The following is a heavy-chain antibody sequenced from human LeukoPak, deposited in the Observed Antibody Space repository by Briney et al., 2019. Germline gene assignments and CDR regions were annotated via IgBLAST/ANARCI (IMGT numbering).Heavy chain of an antibody. CDR1: GGSISSSSYY. V-gene: IGHV4-39*01. J-gene: IGHJ4*02. Sequence: SETLSLTCTVSGGSISSSSYYWGWIRQPPGKGLEWIGSIYYSGSTYYNPSLKSRVTISVDTSKNQFSLKLSSVTAADTAVYYCARQKVEMATIDYFDYWGQGTLVTVSS. CDR3: ARQKVEMATIDYFDY. D-gene: IGHD5-24*01. CDR2: IYYSGST.